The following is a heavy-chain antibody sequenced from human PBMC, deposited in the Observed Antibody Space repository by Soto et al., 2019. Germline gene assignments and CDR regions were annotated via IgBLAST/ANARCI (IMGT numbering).Heavy chain of an antibody. V-gene: IGHV1-69*13. CDR2: IIPIFGTA. CDR3: EAEMYYYYGMDV. J-gene: IGHJ6*02. CDR1: GGTFSSYA. Sequence: SVKVSCKASGGTFSSYAISWVRQAPGQGLEWMGGIIPIFGTANYAQKFQGRVTITADESTSTAYMELSSLRSEDTAVYYCEAEMYYYYGMDVWGQGTTVTVSS.